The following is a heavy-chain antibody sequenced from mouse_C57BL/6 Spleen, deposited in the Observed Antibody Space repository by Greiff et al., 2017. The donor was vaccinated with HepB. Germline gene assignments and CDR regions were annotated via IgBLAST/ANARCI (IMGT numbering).Heavy chain of an antibody. V-gene: IGHV5-4*01. J-gene: IGHJ4*01. Sequence: DVQLVESGGGLVKPGGSLKLSCAASGFTFSSYAMSWVRQTPEKRLEWVATISDGGSYTYYPDNVKGRFTISRDNAKNNLYLQMSHLKSEDTAMYYCARWIYYGYDDGDYYAMDYWGQGTSVTVSS. D-gene: IGHD2-2*01. CDR2: ISDGGSYT. CDR1: GFTFSSYA. CDR3: ARWIYYGYDDGDYYAMDY.